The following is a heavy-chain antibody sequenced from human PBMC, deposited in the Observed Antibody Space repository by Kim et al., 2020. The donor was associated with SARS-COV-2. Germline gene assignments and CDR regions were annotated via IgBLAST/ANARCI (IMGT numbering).Heavy chain of an antibody. D-gene: IGHD3-9*01. J-gene: IGHJ6*02. CDR2: IYYSGST. CDR1: GGSISSSSYY. CDR3: AREEFPFYDILTGYLLDYYYGMDV. Sequence: SETLSLTCTVSGGSISSSSYYWGWIRQPPGKGLEWIGSIYYSGSTYYNPSLKSRVTISVDTSKNQFSLKLSSVTAADTAVYYCAREEFPFYDILTGYLLDYYYGMDVWGQGTTVTFSS. V-gene: IGHV4-39*07.